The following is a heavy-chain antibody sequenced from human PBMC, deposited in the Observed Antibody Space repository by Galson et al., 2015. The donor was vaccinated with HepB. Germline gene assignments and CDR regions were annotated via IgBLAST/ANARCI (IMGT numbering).Heavy chain of an antibody. CDR1: GFSLTTSAMR. V-gene: IGHV2-70*04. CDR3: ARTSGYNYGDYYYYGMDV. Sequence: PALVKPTQTLTLTCSCSGFSLTTSAMRVSWIRQPPGKALEWLARIDWDDKKFYSTSLRTRLTISKDTSKKQVVLTMTDMDPVDTATYFCARTSGYNYGDYYYYGMDVWGQGTTVTVSS. D-gene: IGHD5-18*01. CDR2: IDWDDKK. J-gene: IGHJ6*02.